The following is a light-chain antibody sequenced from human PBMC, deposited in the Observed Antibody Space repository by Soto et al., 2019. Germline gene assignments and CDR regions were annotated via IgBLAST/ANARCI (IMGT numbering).Light chain of an antibody. Sequence: DIQMTQSPSSLSASVGDRVTITCRASESISRHLNWYQQKPGKAPNLLIYAASTLQNGVPSRFSGSGSGTDFPLTISSLQPEDFATYCFQQSYSTLSISFGQGTRLEIK. CDR3: QQSYSTLSIS. J-gene: IGKJ5*01. CDR1: ESISRH. V-gene: IGKV1-39*01. CDR2: AAS.